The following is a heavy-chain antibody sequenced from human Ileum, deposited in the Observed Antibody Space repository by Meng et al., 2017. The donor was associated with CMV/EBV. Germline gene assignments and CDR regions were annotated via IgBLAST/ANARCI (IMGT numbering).Heavy chain of an antibody. CDR2: IYHSGIT. CDR1: GGSISSGHYY. D-gene: IGHD3-3*01. V-gene: IGHV4-31*03. CDR3: ARGDFWRTFDS. J-gene: IGHJ4*02. Sequence: FTFSGGSISSGHYYCSWISPHPRSALDSICLIYHSGITSYKPSLTRRVPISEDTSKKQFSLKLSSVTAADTAVYYCARGDFWRTFDSWGQGTLVTVSS.